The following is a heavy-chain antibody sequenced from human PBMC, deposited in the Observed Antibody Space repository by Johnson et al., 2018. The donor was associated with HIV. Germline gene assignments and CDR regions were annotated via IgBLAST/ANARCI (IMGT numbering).Heavy chain of an antibody. CDR3: AKDMRPVRGWGGGSYRGVSDAFDI. D-gene: IGHD1-26*01. CDR2: ISYYGSNK. CDR1: GFIFSDYY. J-gene: IGHJ3*02. V-gene: IGHV3-30*18. Sequence: QVLLVESGGDLVKPGGSLRLSCAASGFIFSDYYMTWIRQAPGKGLERVAVISYYGSNKYYADSAKGRFTISRDNSKNTLYLQMSSLRAEDTAVYYCAKDMRPVRGWGGGSYRGVSDAFDIWGQGTMVTVSS.